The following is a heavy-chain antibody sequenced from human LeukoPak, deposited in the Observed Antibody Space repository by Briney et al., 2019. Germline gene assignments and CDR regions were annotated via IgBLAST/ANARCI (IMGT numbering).Heavy chain of an antibody. J-gene: IGHJ4*02. CDR2: IYSGGST. D-gene: IGHD5-18*01. Sequence: GGSLRLSCAASGFTVSSNYMSWVRQAPGKGLEWVSVIYSGGSTYYADSVKGRFTISRDNSKNTLYLQMNSLRAEDTAVYYCAGAIHRASPLSFGGQGTLVTVSS. CDR3: AGAIHRASPLSF. V-gene: IGHV3-53*01. CDR1: GFTVSSNY.